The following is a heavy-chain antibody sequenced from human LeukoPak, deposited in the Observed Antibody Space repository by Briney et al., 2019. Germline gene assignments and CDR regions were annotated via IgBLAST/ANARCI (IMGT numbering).Heavy chain of an antibody. CDR1: GFTFSDYY. J-gene: IGHJ4*02. CDR3: ARGTYYYGSGSYLE. CDR2: ISSSGSST. V-gene: IGHV3-11*01. D-gene: IGHD3-10*01. Sequence: PGGSLRLSCAASGFTFSDYYMSWIRQAPGKGLEWVSYISSSGSSTYYADSVKGRFTISRDNAKNSLYLQMNSLRAEDTAVYYCARGTYYYGSGSYLEWGQGTLVTVSS.